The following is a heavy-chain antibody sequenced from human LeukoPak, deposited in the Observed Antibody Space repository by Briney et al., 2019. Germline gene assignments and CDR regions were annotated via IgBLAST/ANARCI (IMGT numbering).Heavy chain of an antibody. CDR3: ARGLNTPDTIFGVVINRYYYYGMDV. Sequence: ASVKVSCKASGYTFTCYYMHWVRRAPGQGLEWMGRINPNSGGTNYAQKFQGRVTMTRDTSISTAYMELSRLRSDDTAVYYCARGLNTPDTIFGVVINRYYYYGMDVWGQGTTVTVSS. J-gene: IGHJ6*02. V-gene: IGHV1-2*06. CDR2: INPNSGGT. CDR1: GYTFTCYY. D-gene: IGHD3-3*01.